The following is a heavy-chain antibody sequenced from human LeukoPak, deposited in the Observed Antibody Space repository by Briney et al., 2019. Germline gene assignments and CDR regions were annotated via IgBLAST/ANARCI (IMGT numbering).Heavy chain of an antibody. CDR1: GFTFSTYT. CDR3: AKGTRGVAAMWFDP. J-gene: IGHJ5*02. CDR2: ISGSGGST. D-gene: IGHD2-15*01. Sequence: PGGSLRLSCAASGFTFSTYTMSWVRQAPGKGLEWVSAISGSGGSTYYADSVKGRFTISRDNSKNTLYLQMNSLRAEDTAVYYCAKGTRGVAAMWFDPWGQGTLVTVSS. V-gene: IGHV3-23*01.